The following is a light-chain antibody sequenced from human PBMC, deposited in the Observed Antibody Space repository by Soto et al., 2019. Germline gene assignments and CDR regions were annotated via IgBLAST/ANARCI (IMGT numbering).Light chain of an antibody. CDR3: QQYHYWWT. CDR2: GAS. Sequence: EIVLTQSPGTLSLSPGERATLSCRASQSFNSIYLAWYQQKPGQAPRLLIYGASNRATGVSARFSGSGSGTEFTLTISSLQSEDFAVYYCQQYHYWWTFGQGTKVDI. V-gene: IGKV3-15*01. CDR1: QSFNSIY. J-gene: IGKJ1*01.